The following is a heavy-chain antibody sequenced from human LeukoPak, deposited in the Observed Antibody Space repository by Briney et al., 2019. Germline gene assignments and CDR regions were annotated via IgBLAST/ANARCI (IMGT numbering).Heavy chain of an antibody. V-gene: IGHV1-69*04. D-gene: IGHD2-15*01. CDR2: IIPILGIA. J-gene: IGHJ6*02. Sequence: SVKVSCKASGGTFSSYAISWVRQAPGQGLEWMGRIIPILGIANYAQKFQGRVTITADKSTSTAYMELSSLRSEDTAVYYCARSLVVVAATRWLPVYGMDVWGQGATVTVSS. CDR3: ARSLVVVAATRWLPVYGMDV. CDR1: GGTFSSYA.